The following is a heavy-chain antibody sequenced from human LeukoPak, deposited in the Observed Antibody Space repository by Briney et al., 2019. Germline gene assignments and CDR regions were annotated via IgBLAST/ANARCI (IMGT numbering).Heavy chain of an antibody. D-gene: IGHD1-7*01. CDR1: GGSISSYY. J-gene: IGHJ3*02. V-gene: IGHV4-59*03. Sequence: PSETLSLTCTVSGGSISSYYWSWIRQPPGKGLEWIGYIYYSGSTNYNPSLKSRVTISVDTSKNQFSLKLSSVTAADTAVYYCATSITVTTYAFDIWGQGTMVTVSS. CDR2: IYYSGST. CDR3: ATSITVTTYAFDI.